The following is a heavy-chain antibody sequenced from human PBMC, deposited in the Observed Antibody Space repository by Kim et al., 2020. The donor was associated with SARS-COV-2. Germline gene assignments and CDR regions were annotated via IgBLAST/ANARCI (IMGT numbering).Heavy chain of an antibody. CDR3: AKDSYGAYVDATDY. J-gene: IGHJ4*02. Sequence: YTDSVKARFTISRDHSKNTLYLQMNSRRAEDTAVYYCAKDSYGAYVDATDYWGRGTLVTVSS. D-gene: IGHD5-12*01. V-gene: IGHV3-23*01.